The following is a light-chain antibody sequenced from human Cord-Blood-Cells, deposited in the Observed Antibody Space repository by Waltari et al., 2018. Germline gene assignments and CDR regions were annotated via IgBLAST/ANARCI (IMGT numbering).Light chain of an antibody. Sequence: DIQMTPSPSSLYASVGDRVTIPCRASPSISSYLHWYQQKPGKAPKLLIYAASSLQSGVPSRFSGSGSGTDFTLTISSLQPEDFATYYCQQSYSTPLTFGGGTKVENK. CDR3: QQSYSTPLT. CDR1: PSISSY. CDR2: AAS. J-gene: IGKJ4*01. V-gene: IGKV1-39*01.